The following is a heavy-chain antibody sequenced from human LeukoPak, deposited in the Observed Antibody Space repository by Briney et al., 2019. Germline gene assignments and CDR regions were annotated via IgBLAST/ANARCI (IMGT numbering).Heavy chain of an antibody. V-gene: IGHV4-31*11. Sequence: SETLSLTCAVYGGSFSGYYWSWIRQHPGKGLEWIGYIYYSGSTYYNPSLKSRVTISVDTSKNQFSLKLSSVTAADTAVYYCARWSPEKYGMDVWGQGTTVTVSS. D-gene: IGHD1-14*01. CDR1: GGSFSGYY. J-gene: IGHJ6*02. CDR3: ARWSPEKYGMDV. CDR2: IYYSGST.